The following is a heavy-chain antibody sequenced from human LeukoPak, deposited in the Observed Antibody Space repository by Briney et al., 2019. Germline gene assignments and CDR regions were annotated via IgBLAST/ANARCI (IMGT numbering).Heavy chain of an antibody. CDR2: ISGSGGST. CDR1: GFTFSSYA. D-gene: IGHD4-17*01. J-gene: IGHJ4*02. CDR3: AKGDTNDYGDYYFDY. Sequence: GGSLRLSCAASGFTFSSYAMSWVRQAPGKGLEWVSSISGSGGSTYYADSVKGRFTISRDNSKNTLYLQMNSLRAEDTAVYYCAKGDTNDYGDYYFDYWGQGSLVTVSS. V-gene: IGHV3-23*01.